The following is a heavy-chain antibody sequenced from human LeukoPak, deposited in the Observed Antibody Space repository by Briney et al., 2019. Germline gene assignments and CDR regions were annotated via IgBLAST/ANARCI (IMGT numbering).Heavy chain of an antibody. CDR1: GFTFSDYS. J-gene: IGHJ4*02. Sequence: GGSLRLSCAASGFTFSDYSMNWVRQAPGKGLEWVSSISSSTSSIYYADSVKGRFTISRDNAKNSLYLQMNSLRTEDTAVYYCARDLYRIVVVPHYFDYWGQGTLVTVSS. CDR3: ARDLYRIVVVPHYFDY. CDR2: ISSSTSSI. V-gene: IGHV3-21*01. D-gene: IGHD3-22*01.